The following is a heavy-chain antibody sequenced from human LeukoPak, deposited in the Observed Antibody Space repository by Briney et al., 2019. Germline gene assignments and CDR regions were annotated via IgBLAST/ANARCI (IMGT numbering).Heavy chain of an antibody. D-gene: IGHD3-10*01. V-gene: IGHV3-66*01. CDR3: ARISVLWYFYAMDV. J-gene: IGHJ6*02. Sequence: GGSLRLSCAASGFTVSSNYMSWFRQAPGKGLEWVSVIYIGGSTNYADSVKGRFTISRDNSKNTLYLQMNSLRAEDTAVYYCARISVLWYFYAMDVWGQGTTVTVSS. CDR1: GFTVSSNY. CDR2: IYIGGST.